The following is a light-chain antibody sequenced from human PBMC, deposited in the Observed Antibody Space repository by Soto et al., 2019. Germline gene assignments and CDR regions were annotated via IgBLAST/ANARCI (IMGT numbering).Light chain of an antibody. CDR3: MQVLQTPGT. J-gene: IGKJ2*01. Sequence: DIVMTQSPLSLPVTPGEPASISCRSSESLLRDNGYNYLDWYLQKPGQSPQLLIYLGSSRASGVPDRFSGGGTDTDFTLKISRVEAEDVGVYYGMQVLQTPGTFGQGTKLAIK. V-gene: IGKV2-28*01. CDR1: ESLLRDNGYNY. CDR2: LGS.